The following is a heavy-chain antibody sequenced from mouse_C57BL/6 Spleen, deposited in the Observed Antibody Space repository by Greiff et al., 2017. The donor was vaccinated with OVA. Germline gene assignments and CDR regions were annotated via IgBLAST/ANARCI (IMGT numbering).Heavy chain of an antibody. D-gene: IGHD1-1*01. Sequence: EVKLMESGGGLVKPGGSLKLSCAASGFTFSSYAMSWVRQTPEKRLEWVATISDGGSYTYYPDNVKGRFTISRDNAKNNLYLQMSHLKSEDTAMYYCARERGGRLRYFDYWGQGTTLTVSS. CDR3: ARERGGRLRYFDY. V-gene: IGHV5-4*01. CDR1: GFTFSSYA. CDR2: ISDGGSYT. J-gene: IGHJ2*01.